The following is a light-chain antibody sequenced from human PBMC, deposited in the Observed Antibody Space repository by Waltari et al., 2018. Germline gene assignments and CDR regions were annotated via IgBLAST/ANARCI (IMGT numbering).Light chain of an antibody. CDR2: LGS. Sequence: DIVMTQSPLSLPVTPGEPASISCRSSQSLLHSNGYNYLDWYLQKPGQSPQPLSYLGSNRASGVPDRFSGSGSGTDFTLKISRVEAEDVGVYYCMQALQTPRTFGQGTKVEIK. CDR1: QSLLHSNGYNY. J-gene: IGKJ1*01. CDR3: MQALQTPRT. V-gene: IGKV2-28*01.